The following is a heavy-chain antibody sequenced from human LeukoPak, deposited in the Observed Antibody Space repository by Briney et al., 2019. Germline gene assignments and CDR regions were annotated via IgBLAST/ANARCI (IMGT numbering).Heavy chain of an antibody. D-gene: IGHD5-24*01. J-gene: IGHJ4*02. CDR3: ARASRDGYNQNFDH. CDR1: GYDFSTYW. Sequence: GESLKISCKGLGYDFSTYWNAWVRQRPGKGLEWMGIIYPGGSETRYDPSFQGQVTISDDRSTSTAYLQWSSLRASDTAMYYCARASRDGYNQNFDHWGQGTLVTVSS. V-gene: IGHV5-51*01. CDR2: IYPGGSET.